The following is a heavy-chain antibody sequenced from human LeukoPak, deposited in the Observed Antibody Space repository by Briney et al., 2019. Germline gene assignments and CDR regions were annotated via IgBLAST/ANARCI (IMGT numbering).Heavy chain of an antibody. Sequence: GASVKVSCKVSGYTLTELSMHWVRQAPGQGLEWMGWINPNSGGTNYAQKFQGRVTMTRDTSISTAYMELSRLRSDDTAVYYCARDLGWELLGGYDYWGQGTLVTVSS. CDR3: ARDLGWELLGGYDY. V-gene: IGHV1-2*02. CDR2: INPNSGGT. J-gene: IGHJ4*02. D-gene: IGHD1-26*01. CDR1: GYTLTELS.